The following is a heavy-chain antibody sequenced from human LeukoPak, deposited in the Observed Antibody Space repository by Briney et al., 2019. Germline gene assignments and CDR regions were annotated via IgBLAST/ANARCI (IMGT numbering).Heavy chain of an antibody. CDR2: ICSSGSTI. D-gene: IGHD3-10*02. Sequence: PGGSLRLSCAASGFTFSSYEMNWVRHAPGKGLEWVSYICSSGSTIYYADSVKGRFTISRDNAKNSLYLQMNSLRAEDTAVYYCAELGITMIGGVWGKGTTVTISS. V-gene: IGHV3-48*03. J-gene: IGHJ6*04. CDR1: GFTFSSYE. CDR3: AELGITMIGGV.